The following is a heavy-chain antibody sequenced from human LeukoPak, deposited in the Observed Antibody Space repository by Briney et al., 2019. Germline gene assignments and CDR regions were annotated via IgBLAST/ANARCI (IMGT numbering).Heavy chain of an antibody. CDR2: INHSGST. V-gene: IGHV4-34*01. Sequence: NPSETLSLTCAVYGGSFSGYYWSWIRQPPGKGLEWIGEINHSGSTNYNPSLKSRATISVDTSKNQFSLKLSSVTAADTAVYYCXTSTGVAVAGQIDYWGQGTLVTVSS. D-gene: IGHD6-19*01. CDR1: GGSFSGYY. CDR3: XTSTGVAVAGQIDY. J-gene: IGHJ4*02.